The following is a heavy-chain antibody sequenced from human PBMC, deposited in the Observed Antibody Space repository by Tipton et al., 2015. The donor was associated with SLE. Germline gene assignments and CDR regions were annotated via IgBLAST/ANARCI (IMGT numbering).Heavy chain of an antibody. CDR2: VRSSGST. Sequence: TLSLTCTVSGDSISRSTWSWIRQPAGKGLEWIGRVRSSGSTNDNPSPTSRVTMSVDTSKNQFPLKLSSVTAADPAVYYCAREGIAASLEHWGQGTLVSVSS. V-gene: IGHV4-4*07. CDR1: GDSISRST. CDR3: AREGIAASLEH. J-gene: IGHJ1*01. D-gene: IGHD6-25*01.